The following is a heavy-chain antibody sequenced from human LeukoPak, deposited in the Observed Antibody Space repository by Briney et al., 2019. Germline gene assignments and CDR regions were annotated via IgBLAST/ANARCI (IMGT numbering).Heavy chain of an antibody. V-gene: IGHV3-30*03. CDR1: GFTFSSYG. J-gene: IGHJ4*02. CDR2: ISCDGSNK. Sequence: GGSLRLSCAASGFTFSSYGMHWVRQAPGKGLEWVAVISCDGSNKYYADSVKGRFTISRDNSKNTLYLQMNSLRAEDTAVYYCTTDYYDSSGYSPLGGYWGQGTLVTVSS. D-gene: IGHD3-22*01. CDR3: TTDYYDSSGYSPLGGY.